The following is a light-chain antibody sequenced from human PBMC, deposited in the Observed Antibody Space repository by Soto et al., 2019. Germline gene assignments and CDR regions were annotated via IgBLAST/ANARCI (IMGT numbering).Light chain of an antibody. J-gene: IGKJ4*01. V-gene: IGKV3-15*01. CDR2: GAS. Sequence: EMVLTQSLGTLSLSPGERATLSCRASQSVSSNLAWYQEKPGQAPRLLIYGASTRAAGIPARFSGSGSGTEFTLTISSLQSEDFAVYYCQQYNNWPLTFGGGTKVDI. CDR1: QSVSSN. CDR3: QQYNNWPLT.